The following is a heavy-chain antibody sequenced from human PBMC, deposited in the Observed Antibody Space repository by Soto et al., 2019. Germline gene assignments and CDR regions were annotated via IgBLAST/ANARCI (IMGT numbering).Heavy chain of an antibody. CDR3: ASSDIVVVPAASGGSYYYYGMDV. V-gene: IGHV4-59*01. CDR2: IYYSGST. CDR1: GGSISSYY. Sequence: QVQLQESGPGLVKPSETLSLTCTVSGGSISSYYWSWIRQPPGKGLEWIGYIYYSGSTNYNPSLTSRVTLSVDTSKNQFSLKLSSVTAADTAVYYCASSDIVVVPAASGGSYYYYGMDVWGQGTTVTVSS. D-gene: IGHD2-2*01. J-gene: IGHJ6*02.